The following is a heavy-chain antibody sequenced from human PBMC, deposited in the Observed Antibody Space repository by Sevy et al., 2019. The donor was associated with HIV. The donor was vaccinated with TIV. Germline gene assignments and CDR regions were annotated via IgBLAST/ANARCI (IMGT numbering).Heavy chain of an antibody. CDR3: ARGIAVAEQSAGKNDY. Sequence: GGSLRLSCAASGFTFSSYAMHWVRQAPGKGLEWVAVISYDGSNKYYADSVKGRFTISRDNSKNTLYLQMNSLRAEDTAVYYCARGIAVAEQSAGKNDYWGQGTLVTVSS. V-gene: IGHV3-30-3*01. J-gene: IGHJ4*02. CDR1: GFTFSSYA. D-gene: IGHD6-19*01. CDR2: ISYDGSNK.